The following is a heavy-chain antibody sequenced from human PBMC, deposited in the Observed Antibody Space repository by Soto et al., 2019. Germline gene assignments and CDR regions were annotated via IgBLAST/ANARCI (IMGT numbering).Heavy chain of an antibody. D-gene: IGHD2-21*02. CDR3: ARAGDCGGDGYPPAGYYGMDV. J-gene: IGHJ6*02. CDR1: GYTFTGYY. V-gene: IGHV1-2*04. Sequence: ASVKVSCKASGYTFTGYYMHWVRQAPGQGLEWMGWINPNSGGTNYAQKFQGWVTMTRDTSISTAYMELSRLRSDDTAVYYCARAGDCGGDGYPPAGYYGMDVWGQGTTVTVSS. CDR2: INPNSGGT.